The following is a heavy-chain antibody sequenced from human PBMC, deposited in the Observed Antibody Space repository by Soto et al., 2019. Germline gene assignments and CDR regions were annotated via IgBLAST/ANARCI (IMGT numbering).Heavy chain of an antibody. V-gene: IGHV1-69*06. CDR3: ARGVYGSGNYYTGPSAFDI. Sequence: QVQLEQSGAEVKKPGSSVKVSCKASGGTLSDHGVAWLRQAPGQGLEWMGGTIPVFNTAKYAQKFPGRVPVTADKFTNIAYLELSSLRSEDTAFYFCARGVYGSGNYYTGPSAFDIWGQGTMVIVSS. CDR1: GGTLSDHG. J-gene: IGHJ3*02. CDR2: TIPVFNTA. D-gene: IGHD3-10*01.